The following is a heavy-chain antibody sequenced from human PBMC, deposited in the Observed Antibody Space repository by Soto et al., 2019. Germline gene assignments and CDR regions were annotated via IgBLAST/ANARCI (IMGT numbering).Heavy chain of an antibody. CDR2: IYYSGST. V-gene: IGHV4-59*01. Sequence: PSETLSLTCTVSGGSISGYYWSWIRQPPGKGLEWIGYIYYSGSTNYYPSLKSRVTISVDTSKNQFSLKLSSVTADDTAVYYCAREGVAPYYYYGMDVWGQGTPVTVSS. J-gene: IGHJ6*02. CDR3: AREGVAPYYYYGMDV. CDR1: GGSISGYY. D-gene: IGHD5-12*01.